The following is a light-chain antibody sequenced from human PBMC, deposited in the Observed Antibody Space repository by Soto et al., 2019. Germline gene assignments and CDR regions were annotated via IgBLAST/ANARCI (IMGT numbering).Light chain of an antibody. CDR1: SSDIGAYNF. CDR2: DVN. J-gene: IGLJ2*01. CDR3: TSWTTSTTMI. Sequence: QSALTQPASVSGSPGQSITISCTGTSSDIGAYNFVSWYQQHPGKAPKLMLYDVNIRHSGVSNRFSGSKSGNTASLTISGLQAEDEADYYCTSWTTSTTMIFGGGTQLPVL. V-gene: IGLV2-14*03.